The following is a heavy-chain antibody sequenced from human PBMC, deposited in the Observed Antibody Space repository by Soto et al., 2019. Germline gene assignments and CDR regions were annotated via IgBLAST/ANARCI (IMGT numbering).Heavy chain of an antibody. D-gene: IGHD6-19*01. V-gene: IGHV2-5*02. CDR2: IYWDDDK. Sequence: QITLKESGPTLVKPTQTLTLTCTFSGFSLSTSGVGVGWIRQPPGKALEWLALIYWDDDKRYSPSLKSRLTITKETSKHRVVLTMTNIDPVDTATYYCAHGYSSGWYRGPVDYWGQGTLVTVSS. CDR3: AHGYSSGWYRGPVDY. CDR1: GFSLSTSGVG. J-gene: IGHJ4*02.